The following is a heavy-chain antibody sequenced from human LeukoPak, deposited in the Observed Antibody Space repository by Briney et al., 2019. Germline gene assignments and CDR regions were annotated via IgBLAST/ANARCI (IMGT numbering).Heavy chain of an antibody. CDR2: IYPRDGST. D-gene: IGHD1/OR15-1a*01. CDR1: GYSFTNNY. Sequence: GASVKVSCKASGYSFTNNYIHWVRQAPGQGLEWMGMIYPRDGSTSYAQRFQDRVTVTRDTSTSTVHMELSGLRAEDTALYYCAKNKEGFNYGGQGTLVTVPS. CDR3: AKNKEGFNY. J-gene: IGHJ4*02. V-gene: IGHV1-46*01.